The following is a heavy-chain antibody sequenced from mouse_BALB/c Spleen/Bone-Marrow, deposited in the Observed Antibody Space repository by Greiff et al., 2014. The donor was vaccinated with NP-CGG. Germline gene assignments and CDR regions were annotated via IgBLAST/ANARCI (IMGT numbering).Heavy chain of an antibody. V-gene: IGHV5-9-4*01. D-gene: IGHD3-2*01. CDR3: ARLDSSGSNYFDY. CDR2: INSGGSYT. CDR1: GFSFSTYA. Sequence: DVHLVESGGGLVKPGGSLKLACAASGFSFSTYAMSWVRQSPEQRLEWVATINSGGSYTYYPDTVTGRFTISRDNAKNTLYLEMSSRRSEDAAMYYCARLDSSGSNYFDYWGQGTTLTVSS. J-gene: IGHJ2*01.